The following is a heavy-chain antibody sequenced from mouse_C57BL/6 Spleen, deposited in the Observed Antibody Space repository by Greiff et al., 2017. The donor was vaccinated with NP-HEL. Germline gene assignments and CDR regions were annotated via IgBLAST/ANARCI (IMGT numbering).Heavy chain of an antibody. V-gene: IGHV1-82*01. Sequence: QVQLKQSGPELVKPGASVKISCKASGYAFSSSWMNWVKQRPGKGLEWIGRIYPGDGDTNYNGKFKGKATLTADKSSSTAYMQLSSLTSEDSAVYFCASHDGYYEVAYWGQGTLVTVSA. CDR3: ASHDGYYEVAY. CDR1: GYAFSSSW. D-gene: IGHD2-3*01. CDR2: IYPGDGDT. J-gene: IGHJ3*01.